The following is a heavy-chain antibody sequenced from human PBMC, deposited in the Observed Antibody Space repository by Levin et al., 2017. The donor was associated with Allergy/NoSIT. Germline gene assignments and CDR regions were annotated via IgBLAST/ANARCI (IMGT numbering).Heavy chain of an antibody. D-gene: IGHD6-13*01. CDR2: IIPIFGTA. CDR1: GGTFSSYA. J-gene: IGHJ4*02. V-gene: IGHV1-69*13. Sequence: SVKVSCKASGGTFSSYAISWVRQAPGQGLEWMGGIIPIFGTANYAQKFQGRVTITADESTSTAYMELSSLRSEDTAVYYCARVGPYSSSWYAPRSYYFDYWGQGTLVTVSS. CDR3: ARVGPYSSSWYAPRSYYFDY.